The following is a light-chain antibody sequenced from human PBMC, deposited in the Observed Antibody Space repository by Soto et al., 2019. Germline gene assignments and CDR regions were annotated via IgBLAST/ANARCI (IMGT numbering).Light chain of an antibody. Sequence: DVVLTQSPLSSSVTLGQPASISCTSSQSLVHRDGNTYLSWLHQRPGQPPRLLIYAISTRFSGVPDRFSGSGAGSHFTRQINRVVAEDVGIYYCVQATQAYTCGQGTKLEIK. CDR1: QSLVHRDGNTY. J-gene: IGKJ2*01. CDR3: VQATQAYT. CDR2: AIS. V-gene: IGKV2-24*01.